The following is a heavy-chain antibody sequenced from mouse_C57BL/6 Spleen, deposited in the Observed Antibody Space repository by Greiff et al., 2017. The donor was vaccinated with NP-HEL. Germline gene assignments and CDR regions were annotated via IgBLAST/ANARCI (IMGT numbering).Heavy chain of an antibody. J-gene: IGHJ1*03. CDR2: IWSGGST. D-gene: IGHD2-5*01. Sequence: QVQLKESGPGLVQPSQSLSITCTVSGFSLTSYGVHWVRQSPGKGLEWLGVIWSGGSTDYNAAFISRLSISKDNSKSQVFFKMNSLQADDTAIYYCARNEISYSNYWYFDVWGTGTTVTVSS. V-gene: IGHV2-2*01. CDR1: GFSLTSYG. CDR3: ARNEISYSNYWYFDV.